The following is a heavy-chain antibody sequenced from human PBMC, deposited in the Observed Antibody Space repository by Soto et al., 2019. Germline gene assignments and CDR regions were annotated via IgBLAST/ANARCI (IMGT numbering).Heavy chain of an antibody. CDR2: INAGNGNT. D-gene: IGHD2-15*01. J-gene: IGHJ4*02. V-gene: IGHV1-3*01. Sequence: ASVKVSCKASGYTFTSYAMHWVRQAPGQRLEWMGWINAGNGNTKYSQKFQGRVTITRDTSASTAYMELSSLRAEDTAVYYCAREALGVSATIHFDSWGPGTLVTVSS. CDR1: GYTFTSYA. CDR3: AREALGVSATIHFDS.